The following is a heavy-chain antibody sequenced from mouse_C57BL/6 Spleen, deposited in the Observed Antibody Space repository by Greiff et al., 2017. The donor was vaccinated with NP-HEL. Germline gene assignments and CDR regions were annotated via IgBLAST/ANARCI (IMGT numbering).Heavy chain of an antibody. V-gene: IGHV1-72*01. D-gene: IGHD1-1*01. CDR1: GYTFTSYW. CDR2: IDPNSGGT. CDR3: TRGPTVDAMDY. J-gene: IGHJ4*01. Sequence: VQLKQPGAELVKPGASVKLSCKASGYTFTSYWMHWVKQRPGRGLEWIGRIDPNSGGTKYNEKFKSKATLTVDKPSSTAYMQLSSLTSEDSAVYYCTRGPTVDAMDYWGQGTSVTVSS.